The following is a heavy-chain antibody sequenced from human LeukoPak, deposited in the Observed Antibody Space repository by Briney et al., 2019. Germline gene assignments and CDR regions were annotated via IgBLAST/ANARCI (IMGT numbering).Heavy chain of an antibody. J-gene: IGHJ4*02. CDR1: GFTFSSSW. V-gene: IGHV3-74*01. CDR2: INRDESIT. CDR3: AKTGNYNWNGFDY. D-gene: IGHD1-20*01. Sequence: GGSLRLSCAASGFTFSSSWMYWVRQAPGKGLVWVSRINRDESITTYAGSVKGRFTISRDNAKNTLYLQMNSLRVEDSAVYYCAKTGNYNWNGFDYWGQGTLVTVSS.